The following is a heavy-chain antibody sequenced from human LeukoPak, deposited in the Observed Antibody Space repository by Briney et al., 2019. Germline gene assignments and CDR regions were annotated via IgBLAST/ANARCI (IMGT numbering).Heavy chain of an antibody. CDR1: GGSFSGYY. CDR3: ASTQIVVVVAATPLVYNWFDP. D-gene: IGHD2-15*01. Sequence: SETLSLTCAVYGGSFSGYYWSWIRQPPGKGLEWIGEINHSGSTNYNPSPKSRVTISVDTSKNQFSLKLSSVTAADTAVYYCASTQIVVVVAATPLVYNWFDPWGQGTLVTVSS. J-gene: IGHJ5*02. V-gene: IGHV4-34*01. CDR2: INHSGST.